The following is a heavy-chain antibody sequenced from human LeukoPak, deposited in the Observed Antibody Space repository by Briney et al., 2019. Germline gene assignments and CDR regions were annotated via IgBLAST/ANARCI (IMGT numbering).Heavy chain of an antibody. J-gene: IGHJ6*02. CDR3: AREKVRQSGMDV. V-gene: IGHV1-2*06. CDR1: GYTFTGYY. Sequence: ASVKVSCKASGYTFTGYYMHWVRQAPGQGLEWKGRINPNSGGTNYAQKFQGRVTMTRDTSISTVYMELSRLRSDDTAVYYCAREKVRQSGMDVWGQGTTVTVSS. D-gene: IGHD2-2*01. CDR2: INPNSGGT.